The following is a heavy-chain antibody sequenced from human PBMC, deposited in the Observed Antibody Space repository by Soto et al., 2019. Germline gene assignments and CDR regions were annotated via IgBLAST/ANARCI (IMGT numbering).Heavy chain of an antibody. Sequence: EVQLLESGGGLVQPGGSLRLSCPASGFTFSSSAMSWVRQPPGKGLEWVSAISGSGASTYYADSVKGRFTISRDNAKNTRHLQMHSLRAEDTAVYYCSKVSSAPMAEYDVWKPCDYWGQGTLVTVSA. CDR2: ISGSGAST. V-gene: IGHV3-23*01. J-gene: IGHJ4*02. CDR1: GFTFSSSA. CDR3: SKVSSAPMAEYDVWKPCDY. D-gene: IGHD3-3*01.